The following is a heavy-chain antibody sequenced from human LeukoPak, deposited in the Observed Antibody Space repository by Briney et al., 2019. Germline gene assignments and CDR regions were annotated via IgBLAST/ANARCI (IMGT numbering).Heavy chain of an antibody. CDR2: ISGSGGST. CDR1: GFTFSSYA. V-gene: IGHV3-23*01. J-gene: IGHJ4*02. D-gene: IGHD3-10*01. CDR3: AKGLSSDTYYDY. Sequence: GGSLRLSCAASGFTFSSYAMSWVRQAPGEGLEWVSAISGSGGSTYYADSVKGRFTISRDNSKNTLYLQMNSLRAEDTAVYYCAKGLSSDTYYDYWGQGTLVTVSS.